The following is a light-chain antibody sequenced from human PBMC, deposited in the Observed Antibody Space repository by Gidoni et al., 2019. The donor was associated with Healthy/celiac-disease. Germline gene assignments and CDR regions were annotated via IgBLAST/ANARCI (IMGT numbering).Light chain of an antibody. J-gene: IGKJ1*01. V-gene: IGKV1-6*01. CDR3: LQDYNYPRT. CDR1: QGIRND. Sequence: AIQMTKSPSSLSASVGDRVTITCRASQGIRNDLGWNQQKPGKAPKLLIYAASSLQSGVPSRFSGSGSGTDFTLTISSLQPEDFATYYCLQDYNYPRTFGQGTKVEIK. CDR2: AAS.